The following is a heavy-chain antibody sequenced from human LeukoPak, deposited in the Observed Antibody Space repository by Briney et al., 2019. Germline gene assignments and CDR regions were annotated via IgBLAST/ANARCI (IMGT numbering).Heavy chain of an antibody. CDR2: ISTDSGDA. V-gene: IGHV1-2*02. CDR3: AGLGSTVKGRIDP. CDR1: GGTFSSYA. Sequence: ASVKVSCKASGGTFSSYAISWVRQAPGQGLEWMGRISTDSGDADIAQKFQGRVTMTRDTSISTAYMELSRLTSDDSAVYYCAGLGSTVKGRIDPWGQGTSVTVSS. J-gene: IGHJ5*02. D-gene: IGHD5/OR15-5a*01.